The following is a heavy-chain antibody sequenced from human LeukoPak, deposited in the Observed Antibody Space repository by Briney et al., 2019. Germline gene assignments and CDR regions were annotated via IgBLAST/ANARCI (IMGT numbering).Heavy chain of an antibody. CDR1: GGSISSYY. CDR3: ASARLLDRRDWFDP. Sequence: SETLSLTCTVSGGSISSYYWSWIRQPPGKGLEWIGYIYYSGSTNYNPSLKSRVTISVGTSKNQFSLKLSSVTAADTAVYYCASARLLDRRDWFDPWGQGTLVTVSS. D-gene: IGHD3-3*01. J-gene: IGHJ5*02. V-gene: IGHV4-59*01. CDR2: IYYSGST.